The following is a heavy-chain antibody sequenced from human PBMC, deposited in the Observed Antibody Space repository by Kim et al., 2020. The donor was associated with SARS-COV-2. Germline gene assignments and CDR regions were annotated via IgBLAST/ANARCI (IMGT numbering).Heavy chain of an antibody. V-gene: IGHV1-46*01. Sequence: YAQKFQGRVTMTRDTSTSTVYMELSSLRSEDTAVYYCASGYCSSTSCYDYWGQGTLVTVSS. CDR3: ASGYCSSTSCYDY. J-gene: IGHJ4*02. D-gene: IGHD2-2*01.